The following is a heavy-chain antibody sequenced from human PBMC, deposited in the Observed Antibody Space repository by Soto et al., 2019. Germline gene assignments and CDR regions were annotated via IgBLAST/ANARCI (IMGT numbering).Heavy chain of an antibody. CDR3: AKSIAARQGRGGSWQFDC. CDR1: GFTFSSYA. CDR2: ISGSGGTT. J-gene: IGHJ4*02. Sequence: EVQLLESGGGLVQPGGSLRLTCTASGFTFSSYAMSWVRQAPGKGLEWVSTISGSGGTTYYADSVKGRFTISRDNSKHTLCLQMNGLRAEATAVYYCAKSIAARQGRGGSWQFDCWGQGTLVTVSS. D-gene: IGHD6-6*01. V-gene: IGHV3-23*01.